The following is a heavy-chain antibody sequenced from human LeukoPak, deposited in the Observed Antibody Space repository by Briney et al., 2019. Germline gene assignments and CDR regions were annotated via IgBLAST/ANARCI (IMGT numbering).Heavy chain of an antibody. CDR1: GGSISSSSYY. D-gene: IGHD2-21*02. CDR2: IYYSGNT. CDR3: ARRYCGGDCTFDWFDP. Sequence: SETLSLTCTVSGGSISSSSYYWGWIRQPPGKGLEWIGSIYYSGNTYYNPSLKSRVTISVDTSKNQFSMKLSSVTAADTAVYYCARRYCGGDCTFDWFDPWGQGTLVTVSS. J-gene: IGHJ5*02. V-gene: IGHV4-39*01.